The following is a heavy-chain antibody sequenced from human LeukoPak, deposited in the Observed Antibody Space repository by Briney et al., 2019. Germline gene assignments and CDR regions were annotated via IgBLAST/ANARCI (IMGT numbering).Heavy chain of an antibody. Sequence: GGSLRLSCAASGFTFSSYSMNWVRQAPGKGLEWVSYISSSSSTIYHADSVKGRFTISRDNAKNSLYLQMNSLRAEDTAVYYCARETVVVVAARLGAFDIWGQGTMVTVSS. CDR1: GFTFSSYS. CDR2: ISSSSSTI. J-gene: IGHJ3*02. D-gene: IGHD2-15*01. V-gene: IGHV3-48*01. CDR3: ARETVVVVAARLGAFDI.